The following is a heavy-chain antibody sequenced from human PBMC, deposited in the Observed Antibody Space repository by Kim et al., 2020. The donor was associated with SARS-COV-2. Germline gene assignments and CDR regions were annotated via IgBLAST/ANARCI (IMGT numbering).Heavy chain of an antibody. J-gene: IGHJ6*02. CDR3: ARDPYYYDSSGYYFLEYYYRMGV. V-gene: IGHV1-69*13. D-gene: IGHD3-22*01. CDR2: IIPIFGTA. Sequence: SVKVSCKASGGTFSSYAISWVRQAPGQGLEWMGGIIPIFGTAHYAQKFQGRVTITADESTSTAYMELSSLRSEDTAVYYCARDPYYYDSSGYYFLEYYYRMGVRGQGTPVP. CDR1: GGTFSSYA.